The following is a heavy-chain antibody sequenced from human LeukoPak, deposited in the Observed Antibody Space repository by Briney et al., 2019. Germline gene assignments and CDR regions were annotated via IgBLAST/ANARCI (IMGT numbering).Heavy chain of an antibody. Sequence: AASVKVSCKASGGTFSSYAISWVRRAPGQGLEWMGRIIPILGIANYAQKFQGRVTITADKSTSTAYMELSSLRSEDTAVYYCATLSDGSGVPFDYWGQGTLVTVSS. J-gene: IGHJ4*02. V-gene: IGHV1-69*04. CDR2: IIPILGIA. D-gene: IGHD3-10*01. CDR3: ATLSDGSGVPFDY. CDR1: GGTFSSYA.